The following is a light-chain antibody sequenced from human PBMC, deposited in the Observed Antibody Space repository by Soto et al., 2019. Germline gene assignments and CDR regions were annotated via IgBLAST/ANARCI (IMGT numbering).Light chain of an antibody. J-gene: IGKJ5*01. Sequence: DIVMTQSPATLSVSPGERATLSFSASESVSKNLNWYQHKPGQAPRLLIYDASTIDTGIPYRFSGGGSGTEFTLTISSLQSEDFVVYYCQQYDSWPPITFGQGTRLE. V-gene: IGKV3-15*01. CDR1: ESVSKN. CDR3: QQYDSWPPIT. CDR2: DAS.